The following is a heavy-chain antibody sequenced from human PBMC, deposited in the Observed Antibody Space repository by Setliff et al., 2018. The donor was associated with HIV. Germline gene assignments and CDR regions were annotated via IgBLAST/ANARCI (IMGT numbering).Heavy chain of an antibody. D-gene: IGHD2-21*01. J-gene: IGHJ5*02. V-gene: IGHV1-2*02. Sequence: ASVKVSCKASGYIFTNDPMNWVRQAPGQGLEWMGWVNPNSGGTNYAQKFQGRVTMTRDTSISTAYMEMKSLRSDDTAVYYCATAGVLADPLFPLYVHDFYDHWGQGTLVTVSS. CDR3: ATAGVLADPLFPLYVHDFYDH. CDR1: GYIFTNDP. CDR2: VNPNSGGT.